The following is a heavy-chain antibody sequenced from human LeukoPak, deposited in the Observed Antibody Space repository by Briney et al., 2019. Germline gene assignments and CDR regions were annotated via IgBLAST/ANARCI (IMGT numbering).Heavy chain of an antibody. CDR1: GFIVSSNY. J-gene: IGHJ3*02. V-gene: IGHV3-53*01. Sequence: GGSLRLSCAASGFIVSSNYMTWVRQAPGKGLEWVSVIHGDGSTKYADSVKGRFTISRDNSKNTLYLQMNSLRAEDTAVYYCAKDARGGAGDAFDIWGQGTMVTVSS. CDR3: AKDARGGAGDAFDI. CDR2: IHGDGST. D-gene: IGHD1-26*01.